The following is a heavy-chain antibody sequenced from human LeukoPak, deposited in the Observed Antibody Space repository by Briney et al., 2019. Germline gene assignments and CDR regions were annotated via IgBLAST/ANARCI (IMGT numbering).Heavy chain of an antibody. V-gene: IGHV3-33*01. D-gene: IGHD2-15*01. J-gene: IGHJ6*02. Sequence: GGSLRLSCAASGFTFSNYGMQWVRQAPGKGLEWVAVIWYDGTNKYYADSVKGRFTISRDNAKNSLYLQMNSLRAEDTAVCYCARDLEYCSGGSCYPLNMDVWGQGTTVTVSS. CDR3: ARDLEYCSGGSCYPLNMDV. CDR2: IWYDGTNK. CDR1: GFTFSNYG.